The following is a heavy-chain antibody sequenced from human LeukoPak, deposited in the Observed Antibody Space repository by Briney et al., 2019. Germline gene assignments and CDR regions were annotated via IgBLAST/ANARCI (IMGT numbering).Heavy chain of an antibody. CDR2: ISAYNGNT. CDR1: GYTFTSYG. V-gene: IGHV1-18*01. J-gene: IGHJ4*02. CDR3: ARGKYYYDSSGPDY. D-gene: IGHD3-22*01. Sequence: GASVKVSCKASGYTFTSYGISWVRQAPGQGLEWMGWISAYNGNTNYAQKLQDRVTMTTDTSTSTAYMELRSLRSDDTAVYYCARGKYYYDSSGPDYWGQGTLVTVSS.